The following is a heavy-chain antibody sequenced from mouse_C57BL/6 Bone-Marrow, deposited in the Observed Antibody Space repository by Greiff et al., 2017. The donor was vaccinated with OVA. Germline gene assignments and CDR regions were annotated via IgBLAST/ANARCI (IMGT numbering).Heavy chain of an antibody. D-gene: IGHD2-4*01. V-gene: IGHV7-3*01. Sequence: EVQLVESGGGLVQPGGSLSLSCAASGFTFTDYYMSWVRQPPGKALEWLGFIRNKANGYTTEYSASVKGRFTISRDNSQSILYLQMNALRAEDSATYYCASLYDYDPYYFDYWGQGTTLTVSS. J-gene: IGHJ2*01. CDR3: ASLYDYDPYYFDY. CDR1: GFTFTDYY. CDR2: IRNKANGYTT.